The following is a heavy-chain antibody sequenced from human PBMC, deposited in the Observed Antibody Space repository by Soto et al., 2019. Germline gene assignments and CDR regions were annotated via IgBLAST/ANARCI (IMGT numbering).Heavy chain of an antibody. CDR2: IYYSGST. Sequence: SETLSLTCTVSGGSISSSSYYWGWIRQPPGKGLEWIGSIYYSGSTYYNPSLKSRVTISVDTSKNQFSLKLSSVTAADTAVYYCARQSCSSTSCYFLYYYYGMDVWGQGTTVTVSS. V-gene: IGHV4-39*01. J-gene: IGHJ6*02. CDR3: ARQSCSSTSCYFLYYYYGMDV. D-gene: IGHD2-2*01. CDR1: GGSISSSSYY.